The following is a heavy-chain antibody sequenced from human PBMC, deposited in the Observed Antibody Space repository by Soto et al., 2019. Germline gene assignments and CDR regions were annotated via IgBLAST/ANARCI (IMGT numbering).Heavy chain of an antibody. CDR2: FDPEDGET. D-gene: IGHD3-3*01. J-gene: IGHJ4*02. CDR1: GYTLTELS. CDR3: ATHPGLGEIFLEWLL. Sequence: QVPLVQSGAEVKKPGASVKVSCKVSGYTLTELSMHWVRQAPGKGLEWMGGFDPEDGETIYAQKFQGRVTMTEDTSTDTAYMELSRLRSEDTAVYYCATHPGLGEIFLEWLLWGQGTLVTVSS. V-gene: IGHV1-24*01.